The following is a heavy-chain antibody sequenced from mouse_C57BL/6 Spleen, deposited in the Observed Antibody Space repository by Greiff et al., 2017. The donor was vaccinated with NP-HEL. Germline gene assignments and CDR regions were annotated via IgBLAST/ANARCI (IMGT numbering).Heavy chain of an antibody. CDR2: ISDGGSYT. Sequence: EVKLVESGGGLVKPGGSLKLSCAASGFTFSSYAMSWVRQTPEKRLEWVATISDGGSYTYYPDNVKGRFTISRDNAKNNLYLQMSHLKSEDTAMYYCARIYYGNSYFDVWGTGTTVTVSS. J-gene: IGHJ1*03. CDR3: ARIYYGNSYFDV. V-gene: IGHV5-4*03. D-gene: IGHD2-1*01. CDR1: GFTFSSYA.